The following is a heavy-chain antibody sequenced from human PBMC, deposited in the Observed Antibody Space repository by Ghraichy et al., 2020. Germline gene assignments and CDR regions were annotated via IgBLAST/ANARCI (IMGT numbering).Heavy chain of an antibody. Sequence: SQTLSLTCTVSGGSISSGGYCWSWIRQHPERGLEWIAYVYSRGYTYHNPPLRSRVTVLLDTSKSQFSLNLTSVTAADTAMYFCARLNPSGWFFDIWGQGNPVTVSS. D-gene: IGHD6-19*01. CDR1: GGSISSGGYC. CDR2: VYSRGYT. CDR3: ARLNPSGWFFDI. J-gene: IGHJ4*02. V-gene: IGHV4-31*03.